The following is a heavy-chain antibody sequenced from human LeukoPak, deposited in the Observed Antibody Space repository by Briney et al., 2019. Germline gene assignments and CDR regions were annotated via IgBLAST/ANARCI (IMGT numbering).Heavy chain of an antibody. J-gene: IGHJ4*02. D-gene: IGHD2-2*02. CDR1: GYTFTGYY. V-gene: IGHV1-2*02. CDR2: INPNSGGT. Sequence: ASVKVTCKASGYTFTGYYMYWVRQAPGQGLEWMGWINPNSGGTNYAQKFQGRVTMTRDTSNNTAYMELSRLRSDDTAVYYCARGGRRILVVPPAIPYWGQGTLVTVSS. CDR3: ARGGRRILVVPPAIPY.